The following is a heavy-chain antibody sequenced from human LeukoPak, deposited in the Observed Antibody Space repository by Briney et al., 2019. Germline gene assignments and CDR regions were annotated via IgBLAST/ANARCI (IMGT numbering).Heavy chain of an antibody. Sequence: GGPLRLSCAASGFTFSSYSMNWVRQAPGKGLEWVPYISSSSSTIYYADSVKGRFTISRDNAKNSLYLQMNSLKAVDTAVFYCAKDLTAYYYDSSGSLGFTFDIWGQGTMVTVSS. CDR1: GFTFSSYS. CDR3: AKDLTAYYYDSSGSLGFTFDI. V-gene: IGHV3-48*01. D-gene: IGHD3-22*01. J-gene: IGHJ3*02. CDR2: ISSSSSTI.